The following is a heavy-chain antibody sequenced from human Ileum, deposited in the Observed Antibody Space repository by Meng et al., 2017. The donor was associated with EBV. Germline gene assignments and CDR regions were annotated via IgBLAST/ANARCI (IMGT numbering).Heavy chain of an antibody. J-gene: IGHJ4*02. CDR2: TYYRSKWNT. CDR3: ARGSYYFDS. D-gene: IGHD1-26*01. V-gene: IGHV6-1*01. Sequence: QVQLQQSGPGLLKPLQTLSLTCAISGDSVSSISGAWNWIRQSPSRGLEWLGRTYYRSKWNTDYAVSVSSRITISPDTSKNQFSLQLNSVTPEDTAVYYCARGSYYFDSWGQGTLVTVSS. CDR1: GDSVSSISGA.